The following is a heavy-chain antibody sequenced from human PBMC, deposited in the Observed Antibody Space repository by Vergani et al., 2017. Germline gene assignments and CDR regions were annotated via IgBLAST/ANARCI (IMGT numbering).Heavy chain of an antibody. CDR1: AFTFSSYS. V-gene: IGHV3-21*01. CDR3: AGGANWNYFGSGYYMDV. CDR2: ITSSGSYG. J-gene: IGHJ6*03. Sequence: EENLVESGGGLVKPGGSLRLSCAASAFTFSSYSMNWVRQAPGKGLEWVSSITSSGSYGYYADSVTGRLTISRDNAKNSLYLKRNSMRAEETAVYYGAGGANWNYFGSGYYMDVWGKGTTVTVSS. D-gene: IGHD1-7*01.